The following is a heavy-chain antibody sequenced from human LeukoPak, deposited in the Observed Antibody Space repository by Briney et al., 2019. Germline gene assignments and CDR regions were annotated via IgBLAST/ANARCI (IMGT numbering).Heavy chain of an antibody. V-gene: IGHV4-4*07. CDR3: ARGLITIAVANEVAFDI. Sequence: PSETLSLTCTVSGGSISSYYWRWIRQPAGKGLEWIGGIYTSGSTNYNPSLKSRVTMSVDTSKNQFSLKLSSVTAADTAVYYCARGLITIAVANEVAFDIWGQGTMVTVSS. D-gene: IGHD6-19*01. J-gene: IGHJ3*02. CDR1: GGSISSYY. CDR2: IYTSGST.